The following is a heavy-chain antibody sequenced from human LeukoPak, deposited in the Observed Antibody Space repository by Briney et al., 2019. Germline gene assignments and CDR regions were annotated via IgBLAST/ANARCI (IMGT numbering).Heavy chain of an antibody. D-gene: IGHD3-22*01. CDR3: ARISSGGDIDY. V-gene: IGHV3-48*04. CDR1: GFTFSSYW. Sequence: GGSLRLSCAASGFTFSSYWMSWVRQAPGKGLVCVSYISAGSSAIYYADSVKGRFTISRDNAKNSLYLQMNSLRAGDTAVYYCARISSGGDIDYWGQGTLVTVSS. CDR2: ISAGSSAI. J-gene: IGHJ4*02.